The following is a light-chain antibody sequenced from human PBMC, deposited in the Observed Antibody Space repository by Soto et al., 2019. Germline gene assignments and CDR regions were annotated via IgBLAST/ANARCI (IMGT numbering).Light chain of an antibody. CDR3: CSYSGSITWV. Sequence: QPVLTQPASVSGSPGQSITIPCTGISSDVSSSDLVSWYQQHPGRAPKLMIYEASKRPSGVSNRFSGSKSGNTASLTISGLQAEDEADYYCCSYSGSITWVFGGGTKLTVL. V-gene: IGLV2-23*01. CDR1: SSDVSSSDL. CDR2: EAS. J-gene: IGLJ3*02.